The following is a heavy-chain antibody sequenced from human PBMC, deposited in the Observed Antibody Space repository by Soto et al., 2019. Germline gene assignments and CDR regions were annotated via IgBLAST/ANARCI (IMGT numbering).Heavy chain of an antibody. Sequence: VKVSCKASGGTFSSYTISWVRQAPGQGLEWMGGIIPIFGTANYAQKFQGRATITADESTSTAYMELSSLRSEDTAVYYRARGFPSGRYYYYYGMDVWGQGTTVTVSS. CDR1: GGTFSSYT. CDR2: IIPIFGTA. J-gene: IGHJ6*02. D-gene: IGHD1-26*01. V-gene: IGHV1-69*13. CDR3: ARGFPSGRYYYYYGMDV.